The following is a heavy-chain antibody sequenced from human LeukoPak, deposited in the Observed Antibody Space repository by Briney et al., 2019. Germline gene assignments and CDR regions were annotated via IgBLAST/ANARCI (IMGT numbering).Heavy chain of an antibody. CDR1: GYSFILYG. J-gene: IGHJ4*02. CDR2: ISAYNGNT. Sequence: ASVKVSCKTSGYSFILYGISWVRQAPGQGLEWMGWISAYNGNTHSAQKLQGRVTMTTDTSTSTAYMELRSLRSDDTAVYYCARGFPPRRQYDSSGYYSYYFDYWGQGTLVTVSS. V-gene: IGHV1-18*01. D-gene: IGHD3-22*01. CDR3: ARGFPPRRQYDSSGYYSYYFDY.